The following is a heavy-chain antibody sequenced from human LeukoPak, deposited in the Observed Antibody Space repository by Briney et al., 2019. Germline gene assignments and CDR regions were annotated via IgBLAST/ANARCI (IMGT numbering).Heavy chain of an antibody. CDR1: GFTVSSNS. V-gene: IGHV3-53*01. CDR3: AKAEPASGYDY. J-gene: IGHJ4*02. CDR2: IFSST. Sequence: PGGSLRLSCTVSGFTVSSNSMSWVRQAPGKGLEWVSFIFSSTHYSDSVKGRFTISRDNSKNTLYLQMNSLRAEDTAVYFCAKAEPASGYDYWGQGTLVTVSS. D-gene: IGHD1-14*01.